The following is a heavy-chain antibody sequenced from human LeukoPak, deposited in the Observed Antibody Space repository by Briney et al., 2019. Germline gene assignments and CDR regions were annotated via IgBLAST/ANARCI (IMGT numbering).Heavy chain of an antibody. V-gene: IGHV1-2*02. CDR1: GYTYTGYY. J-gene: IGHJ4*02. D-gene: IGHD5-18*01. Sequence: ASVKVSCKASGYTYTGYYMHWVRQAPGQGLEWMGWINPNSGGTNYAQKFQGRVTMTRDTSISTAYMELSRLRSDDTAVYYCARDSAADTEYDYWGQGTLVTVSS. CDR3: ARDSAADTEYDY. CDR2: INPNSGGT.